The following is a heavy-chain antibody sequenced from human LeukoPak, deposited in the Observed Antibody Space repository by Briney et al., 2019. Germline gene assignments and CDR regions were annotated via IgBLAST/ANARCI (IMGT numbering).Heavy chain of an antibody. Sequence: GGSLRLSCVASGFTFSSYSMNWVRQAPGKGLEWVSSISSSSSYIYYADSVKGRFTISRDNAKNSLYLQMNSLRAEDTAVYYCAREGDFDWLFVDYWGQGTLVTVSS. CDR3: AREGDFDWLFVDY. D-gene: IGHD3-9*01. J-gene: IGHJ4*02. CDR1: GFTFSSYS. V-gene: IGHV3-21*01. CDR2: ISSSSSYI.